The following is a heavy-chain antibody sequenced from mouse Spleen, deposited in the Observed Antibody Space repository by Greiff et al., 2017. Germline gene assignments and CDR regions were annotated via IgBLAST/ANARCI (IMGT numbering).Heavy chain of an antibody. CDR1: GFTFSSYA. D-gene: IGHD4-1*01. V-gene: IGHV5-9-3*01. CDR3: ARHGTAYFDY. J-gene: IGHJ2*01. Sequence: EVHLVESGGGLVKPGGSLKLSCAASGFTFSSYAMSWVRQTPEKRLEWVATISSGGSYTYYPDSVKGRFTISRDNAKNTLYLQMSSLRSEDTAMYYCARHGTAYFDYWGQGTTLTVSS. CDR2: ISSGGSYT.